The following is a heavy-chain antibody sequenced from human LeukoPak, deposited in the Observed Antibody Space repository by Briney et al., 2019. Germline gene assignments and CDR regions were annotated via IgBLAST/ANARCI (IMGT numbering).Heavy chain of an antibody. CDR3: ARGPWVGATYYYYYYMDV. CDR1: GYTFTGYY. Sequence: ASVKVSCKTSGYTFTGYYMHWVRQAPGQGLEWMGWINPNSGGTNYAQKFQGRVTMTRDTSISTAYMELSRLRSDDTAVYYCARGPWVGATYYYYYYMDVWGKGTTVTVSS. CDR2: INPNSGGT. J-gene: IGHJ6*03. D-gene: IGHD1-26*01. V-gene: IGHV1-2*02.